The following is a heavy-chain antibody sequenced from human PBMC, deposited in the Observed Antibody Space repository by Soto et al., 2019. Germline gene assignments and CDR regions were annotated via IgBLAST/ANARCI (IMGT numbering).Heavy chain of an antibody. CDR3: GRDRANWFDP. J-gene: IGHJ5*02. CDR2: IWYDGGKK. CDR1: GYTYTTYG. Sequence: QVQVVESGGGVVQPGRSLRLSCAVSGYTYTTYGMHWVRQAPGKGLEWVAVIWYDGGKKYYLDSVKGRFTISRDNSKKTLDLEINDLRAEDTAVYYCGRDRANWFDPWGQGTLVTVSS. V-gene: IGHV3-33*08.